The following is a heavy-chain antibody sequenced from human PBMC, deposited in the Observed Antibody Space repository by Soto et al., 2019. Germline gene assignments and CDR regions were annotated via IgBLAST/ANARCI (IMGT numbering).Heavy chain of an antibody. CDR2: IYPGDSDT. CDR3: ARGDTAMVTSADD. D-gene: IGHD5-18*01. Sequence: GESLKISCKGSGYSFTSYWIGWVRQMPGKGLEWMGIIYPGDSDTRYSPSFQGQVTISADKSISTAYLQWSSLKASDTARYYWARGDTAMVTSADDWGQGTLVTVSS. J-gene: IGHJ4*02. CDR1: GYSFTSYW. V-gene: IGHV5-51*01.